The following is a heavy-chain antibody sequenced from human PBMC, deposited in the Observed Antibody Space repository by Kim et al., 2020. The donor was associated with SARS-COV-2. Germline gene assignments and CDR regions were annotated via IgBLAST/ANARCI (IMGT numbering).Heavy chain of an antibody. CDR3: ARDGLPLDY. J-gene: IGHJ4*02. CDR2: GTA. D-gene: IGHD5-12*01. Sequence: GTANYAPKFQGRVTITADESTSTAYMELSSLRSEDTSVYYCARDGLPLDYWGQGTLVTVSS. V-gene: IGHV1-69*01.